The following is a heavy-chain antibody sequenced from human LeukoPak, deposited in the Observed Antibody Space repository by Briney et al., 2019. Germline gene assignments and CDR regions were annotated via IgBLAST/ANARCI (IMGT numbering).Heavy chain of an antibody. CDR1: GFTFSSYA. V-gene: IGHV3-23*01. J-gene: IGHJ4*02. Sequence: GGSLRLSCAASGFTFSSYAMSWVRQAPGKGLEWVSAISGSGGSTYYADSVKGRFTISRDNSKNTLYLQMNSLRAEDTAVYYCAKAPQGDYGDYNPFFDYWGQGTLVTVSS. CDR3: AKAPQGDYGDYNPFFDY. D-gene: IGHD4-17*01. CDR2: ISGSGGST.